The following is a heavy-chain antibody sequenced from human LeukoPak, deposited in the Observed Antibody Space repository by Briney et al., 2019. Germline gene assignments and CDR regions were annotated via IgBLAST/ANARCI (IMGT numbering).Heavy chain of an antibody. CDR3: ARDGGAYCGGDCYLGY. D-gene: IGHD2-21*01. V-gene: IGHV3-20*04. CDR1: GFTFDDYA. CDR2: INWNGGST. J-gene: IGHJ4*02. Sequence: GRSLRLSCAASGFTFDDYAMHWVRQAPGKGLEWVSGINWNGGSTGYADSVKGRFTISRDNAKNSLYLQMNSLRAEDTALYYCARDGGAYCGGDCYLGYWGQGTLVTVSS.